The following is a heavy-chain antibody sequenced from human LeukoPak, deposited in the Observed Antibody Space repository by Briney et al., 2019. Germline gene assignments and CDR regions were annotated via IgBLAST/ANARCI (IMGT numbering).Heavy chain of an antibody. Sequence: GGSLRLSCAASGFTFSSYGMHWVRQAPGKGLEWVAVIWYDGSNKYYADSVKGRFTISRDNSKNTLYLQMNSLRAEDTAVYYCAKVGDDSSGYYSCYYYMDVWGKGTTVTVSS. D-gene: IGHD3-22*01. CDR1: GFTFSSYG. V-gene: IGHV3-33*06. J-gene: IGHJ6*03. CDR2: IWYDGSNK. CDR3: AKVGDDSSGYYSCYYYMDV.